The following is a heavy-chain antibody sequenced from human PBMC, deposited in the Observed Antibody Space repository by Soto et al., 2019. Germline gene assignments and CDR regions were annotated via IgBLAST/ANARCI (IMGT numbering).Heavy chain of an antibody. CDR1: GGSFSGYY. D-gene: IGHD3-3*01. CDR3: ASLPSYLEWHPWFDP. J-gene: IGHJ5*02. CDR2: INHSGST. V-gene: IGHV4-34*01. Sequence: SETLSLTCAVYGGSFSGYYWSWIRQPPGKGLEWIGEINHSGSTNYNPSLKSRVTISVDTSKNQFSLKLSSVTAADTAVYYCASLPSYLEWHPWFDPWGQGTLVTVSS.